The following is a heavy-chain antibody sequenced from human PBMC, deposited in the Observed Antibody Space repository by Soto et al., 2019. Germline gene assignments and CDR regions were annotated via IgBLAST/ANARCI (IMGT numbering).Heavy chain of an antibody. D-gene: IGHD4-17*01. V-gene: IGHV1-24*01. J-gene: IGHJ5*02. Sequence: QVPLVQSGAEVKKPGASVKVSCKVSGYTLNEVAMHWVRQAPGKGLDWLGGVDPDEAETIYAQHFQGRVTMTEDTSTDTVYMELSSLRSEDTALYFCTTYHGDYNFDHWGQGTRVTVSS. CDR2: VDPDEAET. CDR3: TTYHGDYNFDH. CDR1: GYTLNEVA.